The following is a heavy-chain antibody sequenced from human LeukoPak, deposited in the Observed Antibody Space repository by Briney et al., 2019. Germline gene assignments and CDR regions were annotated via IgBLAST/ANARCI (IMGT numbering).Heavy chain of an antibody. CDR2: IYDNGST. J-gene: IGHJ6*02. D-gene: IGHD3-22*01. Sequence: PSETLSLTCTVSGGSINTFYWSWIRQPPGQGLEWIGYIYDNGSTNYNPSLKSRVSISVDKTKNQFSLKLSSVTAADTAVYYCARHDCYDSSGYHYVVDYYAMDVWGPGTTVTVSS. CDR1: GGSINTFY. CDR3: ARHDCYDSSGYHYVVDYYAMDV. V-gene: IGHV4-59*08.